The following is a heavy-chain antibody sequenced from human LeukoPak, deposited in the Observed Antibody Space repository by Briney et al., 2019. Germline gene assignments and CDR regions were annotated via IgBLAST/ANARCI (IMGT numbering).Heavy chain of an antibody. V-gene: IGHV3-53*01. J-gene: IGHJ5*02. CDR3: ARERDGYNSNWFDP. D-gene: IGHD5-24*01. CDR2: IYSGGST. Sequence: PGGSLRLSCAASGFTFSSYAMSWVRQAPGKGLEWVSVIYSGGSTYYADSVKGRFTISRDNSKNTLYLQMNSLRAEDTAVYYCARERDGYNSNWFDPWGQGTLVTVSS. CDR1: GFTFSSYA.